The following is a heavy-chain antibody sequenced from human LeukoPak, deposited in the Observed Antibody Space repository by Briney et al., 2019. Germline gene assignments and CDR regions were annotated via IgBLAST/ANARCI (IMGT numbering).Heavy chain of an antibody. CDR3: ARAPNYYDSSGYLFDY. V-gene: IGHV1-18*01. CDR1: CYTFTSYG. J-gene: IGHJ4*02. D-gene: IGHD3-22*01. CDR2: ISAYNGNT. Sequence: EASVKVSCKASCYTFTSYGISWVRQAPGQGLEWMGWISAYNGNTNYAQKLQGRVTMTTDTSTSTAYMELRSLRSDDTAVYYCARAPNYYDSSGYLFDYWGQGTLVTVSS.